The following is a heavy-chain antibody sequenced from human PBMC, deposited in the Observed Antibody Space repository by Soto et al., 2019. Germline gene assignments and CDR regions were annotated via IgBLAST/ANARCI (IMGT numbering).Heavy chain of an antibody. V-gene: IGHV4-31*03. CDR3: ARGGSSGYA. J-gene: IGHJ5*02. D-gene: IGHD6-6*01. CDR2: IYFSGST. CDR1: GVSISLGGYY. Sequence: QLQLQESGPGLVKPSQPLSLTCTVSGVSISLGGYYWSWIRQHPGKGLEWIGHIYFSGSTCCSPSLRSRVTRSGDESNKQSSLRLSAVAAVDAAVYFCARGGSSGYAWGQGTLVTVSS.